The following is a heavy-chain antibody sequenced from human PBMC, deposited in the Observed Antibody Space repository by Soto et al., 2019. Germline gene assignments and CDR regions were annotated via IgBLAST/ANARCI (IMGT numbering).Heavy chain of an antibody. CDR1: GFSFSSYE. CDR3: ASLSGSYGFEP. CDR2: ISSSGSDT. D-gene: IGHD1-26*01. Sequence: EAQLVESGGDLVQPGGSLRLSCAGSGFSFSSYEMNWVRQVPGKGLEWVSYISSSGSDTYYADSVKARFTISRDNAQNSLYLQMTRLRAEDTAIYYCASLSGSYGFEPWGQGTLVTVSS. V-gene: IGHV3-48*03. J-gene: IGHJ5*02.